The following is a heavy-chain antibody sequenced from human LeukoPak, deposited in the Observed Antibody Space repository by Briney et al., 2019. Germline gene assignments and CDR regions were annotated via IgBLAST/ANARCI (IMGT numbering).Heavy chain of an antibody. D-gene: IGHD3-10*01. V-gene: IGHV4-34*01. J-gene: IGHJ5*02. Sequence: SETLSLTCAVYGGSFSGYYWSWIRQPPGKGLEWIGEINHSGSTNYNPSLKSRVTMSVDTSKNQFSLKLSSVTAADTAVYYCARGKTYYGSGSSKNWFDPWGQGTLVTVSS. CDR3: ARGKTYYGSGSSKNWFDP. CDR2: INHSGST. CDR1: GGSFSGYY.